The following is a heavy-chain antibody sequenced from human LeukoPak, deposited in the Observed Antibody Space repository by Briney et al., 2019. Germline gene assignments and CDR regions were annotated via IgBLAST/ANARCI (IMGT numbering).Heavy chain of an antibody. CDR3: ARKPIVSSSWYYFDY. CDR2: IYTSGST. V-gene: IGHV4-4*07. J-gene: IGHJ4*02. D-gene: IGHD6-13*01. CDR1: GGSISSYY. Sequence: SETLSLTCTVSGGSISSYYWSWIRQPAGKGLEWIGRIYTSGSTNYNPSLKSRVTISVDTSINQSSLKLSSVTAADTAVYYCARKPIVSSSWYYFDYWGQGTLVTVSS.